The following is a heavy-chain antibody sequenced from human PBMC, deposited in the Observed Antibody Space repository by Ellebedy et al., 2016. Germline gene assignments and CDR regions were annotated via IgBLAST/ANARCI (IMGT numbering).Heavy chain of an antibody. CDR2: FDPEDGET. CDR1: GYTLTELS. J-gene: IGHJ3*01. V-gene: IGHV1-24*01. D-gene: IGHD3-22*01. Sequence: ASVKVSCKVSGYTLTELSMHWVRQAPGKGLEWMGGFDPEDGETIYAQKFQGRVTMTEDTSTDTAYMELSSLRSEDTAVYYCARDFYYESSDFWFDVFDPWGQGTVVTVFS. CDR3: ARDFYYESSDFWFDVFDP.